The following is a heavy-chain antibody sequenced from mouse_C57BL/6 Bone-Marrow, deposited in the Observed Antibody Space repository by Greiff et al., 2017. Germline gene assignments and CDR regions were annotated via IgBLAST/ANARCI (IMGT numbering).Heavy chain of an antibody. D-gene: IGHD4-1*01. CDR1: GYSFTDYN. Sequence: VQLKESGPELVQPGASVKISCTASGYSFTDYNMNWVKQSHGKSLEWIGVINPNYGTPSYNHKFKGQATLTVEQSSSTADMQLNSLTSEDYAVCYWASPNWDGGGFADWGQGTLVTVSA. J-gene: IGHJ3*01. CDR2: INPNYGTP. CDR3: ASPNWDGGGFAD. V-gene: IGHV1-39*01.